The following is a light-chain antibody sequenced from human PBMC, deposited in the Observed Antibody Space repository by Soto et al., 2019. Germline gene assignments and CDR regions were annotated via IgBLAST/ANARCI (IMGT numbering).Light chain of an antibody. CDR2: AAS. V-gene: IGKV3-20*01. Sequence: EIVMTQSPATLSVSPGDKVSLSCRANQTISNTLAWYQQKPGQAPRLLIYAASIRATGIPDRFSVSGSGTDFTLTINRLEPEDFAVYYCQHYGSSSLTFGGGTKVDIK. CDR3: QHYGSSSLT. CDR1: QTISNT. J-gene: IGKJ4*01.